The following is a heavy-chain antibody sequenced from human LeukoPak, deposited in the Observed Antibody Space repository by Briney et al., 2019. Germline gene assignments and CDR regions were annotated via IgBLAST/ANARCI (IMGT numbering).Heavy chain of an antibody. V-gene: IGHV3-23*01. CDR3: ARGGLFAYYFDY. Sequence: GGSLRLSCAASGFTFSNYAMSWVRQAPGMGLEWVSSITGSGYNTDYADSMRGRFTISRDNSKNTLYLQMNSLRAEDTAVYYCARGGLFAYYFDYWGQGTLVTVSS. J-gene: IGHJ4*02. CDR2: ITGSGYNT. CDR1: GFTFSNYA. D-gene: IGHD3-10*02.